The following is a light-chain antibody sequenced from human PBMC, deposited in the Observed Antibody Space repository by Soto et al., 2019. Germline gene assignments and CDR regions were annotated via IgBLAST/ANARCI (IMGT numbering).Light chain of an antibody. J-gene: IGKJ3*01. CDR3: QQRSNWPPL. V-gene: IGKV3-11*01. Sequence: EIVLTQSPATLSLSPGERTTLSCRASQSVSSYLAWYQQKPGQAPRLLIYDASNRATGIPARFSGSGSGTDFTLTISSLEPEDFAVYYCQQRSNWPPLFGPVNKVDIK. CDR1: QSVSSY. CDR2: DAS.